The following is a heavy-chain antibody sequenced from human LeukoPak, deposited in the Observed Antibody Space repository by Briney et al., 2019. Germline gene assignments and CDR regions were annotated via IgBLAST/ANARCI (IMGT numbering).Heavy chain of an antibody. CDR1: GYIFTNYA. J-gene: IGHJ1*01. D-gene: IGHD6-19*01. CDR3: ARDFRRGTSGWSAEYFQH. V-gene: IGHV7-4-1*02. Sequence: ASVKVSCKAPGYIFTNYAMHWVRQAPGQGLEWMGWINTDTGNPTYAQGFTGRFVFSLDTSVSTAYLQISSLKADDTAVYYCARDFRRGTSGWSAEYFQHWGQGTLVSVSS. CDR2: INTDTGNP.